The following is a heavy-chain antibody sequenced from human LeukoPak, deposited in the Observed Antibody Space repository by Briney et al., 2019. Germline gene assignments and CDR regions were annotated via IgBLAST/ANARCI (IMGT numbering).Heavy chain of an antibody. CDR3: VRVNLAYAFDI. J-gene: IGHJ3*02. CDR1: GYTFTSYD. Sequence: ASVKVSCKASGYTFTSYDINWVRQATGQGLEWMGWMNPNSGNTGYAQKFQGRVTITRNTSISTAYMELSSLRSEDTAVYYCVRVNLAYAFDIWGQGTMVTVSS. D-gene: IGHD3-3*01. V-gene: IGHV1-8*03. CDR2: MNPNSGNT.